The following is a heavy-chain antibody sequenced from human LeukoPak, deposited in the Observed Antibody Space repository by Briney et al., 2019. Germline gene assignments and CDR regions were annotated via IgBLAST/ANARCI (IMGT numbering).Heavy chain of an antibody. CDR3: ARDTDDYGDYSWYFDL. V-gene: IGHV4-59*01. J-gene: IGHJ2*01. Sequence: SQTLSLTCTVSGGSISSYYWSWIRQPPGKGLEWIGYIYYSGSTNYNPSLKSRVTISVDTSKNQFSLKLSSVTAADTAVYYCARDTDDYGDYSWYFDLWGRGTLVTVSS. CDR2: IYYSGST. CDR1: GGSISSYY. D-gene: IGHD4-17*01.